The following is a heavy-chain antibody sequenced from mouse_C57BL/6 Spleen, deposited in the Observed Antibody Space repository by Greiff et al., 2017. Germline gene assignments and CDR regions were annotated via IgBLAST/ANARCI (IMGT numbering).Heavy chain of an antibody. CDR3: ARSYYGSSDGDY. CDR1: GYTFTSYW. Sequence: QVQLQQPGAELVKPGASVKLSCKASGYTFTSYWMHWVKQRPGRGLEWIGRIDPTSGGTKYNEKFKSKATMTVDKPSSTAYMQLSSLTSEDTAVYSCARSYYGSSDGDYWGQGTTLTVSS. J-gene: IGHJ2*01. CDR2: IDPTSGGT. D-gene: IGHD1-1*01. V-gene: IGHV1-72*01.